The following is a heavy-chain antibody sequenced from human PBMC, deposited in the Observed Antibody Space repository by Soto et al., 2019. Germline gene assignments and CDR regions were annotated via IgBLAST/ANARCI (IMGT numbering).Heavy chain of an antibody. J-gene: IGHJ4*02. Sequence: VGSLRLSCAASGFTFSSYAVSWVRQSPGKGPEWISSISGSGSTIYYADPVKGRFTISRDNSKNTLYLQMSSLRAEDTAVYYCAKVFYSYDRSGYYYFDYWGQGTLVTVSS. CDR2: ISGSGSTI. CDR1: GFTFSSYA. V-gene: IGHV3-23*01. CDR3: AKVFYSYDRSGYYYFDY. D-gene: IGHD3-22*01.